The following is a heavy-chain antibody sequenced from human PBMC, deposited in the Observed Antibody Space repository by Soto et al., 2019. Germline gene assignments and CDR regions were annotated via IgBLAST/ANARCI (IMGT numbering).Heavy chain of an antibody. CDR2: IYWDEDN. J-gene: IGHJ3*02. Sequence: QITLKESGPTLVKPTQTLTLTCTFSGFSLSTSGVGVGWIRQPPEKALEWLALIYWDEDNRYSPSLKSRLTITQDTSKNQVFLTMTNMDHVDTATYCCAHARRRYDAFDIWGQGTMVTVSS. CDR1: GFSLSTSGVG. V-gene: IGHV2-5*02. D-gene: IGHD3-9*01. CDR3: AHARRRYDAFDI.